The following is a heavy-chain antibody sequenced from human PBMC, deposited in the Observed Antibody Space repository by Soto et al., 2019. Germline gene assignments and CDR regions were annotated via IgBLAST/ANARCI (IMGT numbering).Heavy chain of an antibody. CDR1: CGSISNYY. CDR3: ASGGNWFDP. D-gene: IGHD3-16*01. CDR2: MYYNGNI. V-gene: IGHV4-59*01. Sequence: SETLSLTCNVSCGSISNYYWTWVRQSPEKGLEWIGYMYYNGNINYNPSLKSRVTISIDTSKNQFSLTLKSVTAADTAVYYCASGGNWFDPWGQGVLVTVSS. J-gene: IGHJ5*02.